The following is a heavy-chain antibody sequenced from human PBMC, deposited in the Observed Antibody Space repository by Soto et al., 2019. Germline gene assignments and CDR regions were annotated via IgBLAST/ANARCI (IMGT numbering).Heavy chain of an antibody. V-gene: IGHV3-74*01. D-gene: IGHD3-9*01. J-gene: IGHJ4*02. CDR1: GFTFISYW. Sequence: WGSLRLSCAASGFTFISYWIHFGRQSPGKGLVWVSRINSDGSSTSYADSVKGRFTISRDNAKNTLYLQMNSLRAEDTAVYYCARDGGDGRLRYFDNWGQGTLVTVSS. CDR3: ARDGGDGRLRYFDN. CDR2: INSDGSST.